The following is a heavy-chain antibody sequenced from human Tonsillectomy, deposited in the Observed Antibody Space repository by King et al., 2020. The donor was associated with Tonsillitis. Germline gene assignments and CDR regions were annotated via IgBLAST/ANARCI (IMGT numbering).Heavy chain of an antibody. CDR2: INPNSGGT. Sequence: VQLVESGAEVKKPGASVKVSCKASGYTFTGYYMHWVRQAPGQGLEWMGWINPNSGGTNYAQKFQGRVTMTRETSISTAYMELSRLRSDDTAVYYCARDSSYYYGSGSYSWGQGTLVTVSS. J-gene: IGHJ4*02. CDR3: ARDSSYYYGSGSYS. CDR1: GYTFTGYY. V-gene: IGHV1-2*02. D-gene: IGHD3-10*01.